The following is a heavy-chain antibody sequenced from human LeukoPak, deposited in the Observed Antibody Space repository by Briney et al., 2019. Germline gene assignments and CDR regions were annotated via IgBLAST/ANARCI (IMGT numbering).Heavy chain of an antibody. CDR3: AKNVPGRAIDD. V-gene: IGHV3-23*01. CDR1: GFTFSSYA. Sequence: PGGSLRLTCAASGFTFSSYAMNWVRQAPGKGLEWVSTIGTSADTYYPDSVKGRFTISRDNSRNTLDLQMNSLRADDTAVYYCAKNVPGRAIDDWGQGTLVTVST. D-gene: IGHD2-15*01. CDR2: IGTSADT. J-gene: IGHJ4*02.